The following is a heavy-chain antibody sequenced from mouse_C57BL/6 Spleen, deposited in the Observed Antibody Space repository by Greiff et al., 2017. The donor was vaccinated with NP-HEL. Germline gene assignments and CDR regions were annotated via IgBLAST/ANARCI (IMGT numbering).Heavy chain of an antibody. CDR2: IHPNSGST. Sequence: QVQLKQPGAELVKPGASVKLSCKASGYTFTSYWMHWVKQRPGQGLEWIGMIHPNSGSTNYNEKFKSKATLTVDKSSSTAYMQLSSLTSEDSAVYYCAFYYGSSLYAMDYWGQGTSVTVSS. CDR3: AFYYGSSLYAMDY. V-gene: IGHV1-64*01. CDR1: GYTFTSYW. D-gene: IGHD1-1*01. J-gene: IGHJ4*01.